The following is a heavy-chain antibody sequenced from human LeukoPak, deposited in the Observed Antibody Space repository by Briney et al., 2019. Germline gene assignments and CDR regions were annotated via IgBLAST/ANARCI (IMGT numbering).Heavy chain of an antibody. Sequence: GGSLRLSCAASGFTFSSYAMSWVRQAPGKGLEWVSAISGSGGSTYYADSVKGRFTISRDNSKNTLYLQMNSLRAEDTAVYYCAMGLLWFGEGDYWGQGTLVTVSS. J-gene: IGHJ4*02. CDR1: GFTFSSYA. D-gene: IGHD3-10*01. V-gene: IGHV3-23*01. CDR3: AMGLLWFGEGDY. CDR2: ISGSGGST.